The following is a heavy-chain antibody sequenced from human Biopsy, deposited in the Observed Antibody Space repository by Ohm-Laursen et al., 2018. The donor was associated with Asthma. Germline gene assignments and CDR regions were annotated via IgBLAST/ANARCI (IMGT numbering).Heavy chain of an antibody. CDR1: GYSLTDLS. CDR3: ASDFPKDYVRYNFQF. V-gene: IGHV1-24*01. D-gene: IGHD4-17*01. Sequence: ASVKVSCKVSGYSLTDLSMHWVRQAPGQGLEWLGGHDHEEGGTVNARRFQGRVTMTEDTSTDTAYMELSSLSSDDTAVYYCASDFPKDYVRYNFQFWGQGTLVTVSS. CDR2: HDHEEGGT. J-gene: IGHJ4*02.